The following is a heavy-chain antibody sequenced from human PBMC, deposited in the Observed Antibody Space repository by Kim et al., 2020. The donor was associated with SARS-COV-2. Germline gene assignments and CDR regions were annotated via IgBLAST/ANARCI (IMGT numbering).Heavy chain of an antibody. Sequence: GGSLRLSCAASGFTFSTFWMTWVRQAPGKGLEWVAKIKEDVSEKYYLDSVKGRFTISRDNAKNSLYLQMNSLRVEDTAVYYCARERWVAGDCWGQGTLVTVSS. CDR2: IKEDVSEK. D-gene: IGHD1-26*01. J-gene: IGHJ4*02. CDR3: ARERWVAGDC. V-gene: IGHV3-7*01. CDR1: GFTFSTFW.